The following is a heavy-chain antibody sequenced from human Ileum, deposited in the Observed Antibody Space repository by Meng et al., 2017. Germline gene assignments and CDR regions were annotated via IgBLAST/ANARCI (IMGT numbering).Heavy chain of an antibody. Sequence: QPQLQESGPGLVKPSEALSLTCSVSGGPISTSGYYWGWIRQPPGKGLEWIGSIGHSGITYYTPSPKSRVTVSIDTSKSQFSLKLTSVTAADTAVYYCVRSSGWVRTGFDPWGQGTLVTVSS. CDR3: VRSSGWVRTGFDP. V-gene: IGHV4-39*01. CDR2: IGHSGIT. D-gene: IGHD6-19*01. J-gene: IGHJ5*02. CDR1: GGPISTSGYY.